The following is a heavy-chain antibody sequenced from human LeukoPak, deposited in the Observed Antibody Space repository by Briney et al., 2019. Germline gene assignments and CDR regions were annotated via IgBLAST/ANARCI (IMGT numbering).Heavy chain of an antibody. J-gene: IGHJ6*02. Sequence: PETLSLTRTFSGGSLSSYYWSWIRQPPGKGLEWIGYIYYSGRTNYNPSLKSRVTISVDPSKNQCSLKLSSVTAADTAVYYCARTIQYYDILTGYYGPYGMDVWGQGTTVTVSS. CDR3: ARTIQYYDILTGYYGPYGMDV. CDR2: IYYSGRT. CDR1: GGSLSSYY. D-gene: IGHD3-9*01. V-gene: IGHV4-59*01.